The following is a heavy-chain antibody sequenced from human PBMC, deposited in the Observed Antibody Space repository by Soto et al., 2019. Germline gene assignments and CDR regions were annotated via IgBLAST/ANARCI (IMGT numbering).Heavy chain of an antibody. CDR1: GDSIRGGGHY. D-gene: IGHD7-27*01. J-gene: IGHJ4*03. V-gene: IGHV4-31*03. CDR2: VYHSGST. CDR3: ARDTGLAPTVWGY. Sequence: QVQLQESGPGLVKPSQTLSLTCSFSGDSIRGGGHYWNWIRQFPGEGLEWIGSVYHSGSTHSDPSLRGRLTISIDTSKNQFSLRLISVTAADTALYYCARDTGLAPTVWGYGGHGTQVTVAS.